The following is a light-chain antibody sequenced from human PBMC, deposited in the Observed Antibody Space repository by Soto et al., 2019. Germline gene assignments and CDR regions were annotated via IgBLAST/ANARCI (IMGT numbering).Light chain of an antibody. Sequence: EIVLTQFPGALSLSLGEGATLSCRASQRVSSDSLAWYRQKLGQAPRLLIFGVSKRATGVPDRFSGGGSGTDFTPTSSRLEPQDSAVYYCQQDGTSPPTFGQGTRLEIQ. V-gene: IGKV3-20*01. CDR3: QQDGTSPPT. CDR2: GVS. CDR1: QRVSSDS. J-gene: IGKJ2*01.